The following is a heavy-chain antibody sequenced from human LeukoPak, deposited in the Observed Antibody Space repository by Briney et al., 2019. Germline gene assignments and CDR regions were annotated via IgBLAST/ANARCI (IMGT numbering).Heavy chain of an antibody. J-gene: IGHJ4*02. CDR3: ARGLYSYDY. Sequence: GGSLRLSCGASGFRFSDYYMAWIRQAPGKGLEWISYISYSGSPINYADSMKGRFTISRDNAKNSLYLQMDSLRVEDTAVYYCARGLYSYDYWGQGTLVTVSS. D-gene: IGHD3-16*01. V-gene: IGHV3-11*04. CDR1: GFRFSDYY. CDR2: ISYSGSPI.